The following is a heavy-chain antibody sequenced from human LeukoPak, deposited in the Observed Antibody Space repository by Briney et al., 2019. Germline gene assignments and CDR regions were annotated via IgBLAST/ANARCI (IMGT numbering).Heavy chain of an antibody. CDR2: ISYDGSNK. V-gene: IGHV3-30-3*01. J-gene: IGHJ1*01. Sequence: PGGSLRLSCAASGFTFSSYAMHWVRQAPGKGLEWVAVISYDGSNKYYADSVKGRFTISRDNSKNTLYLQMNSLRAEDTAVYYCARGVGYSSSWYTQYFQHWGQGTLVTVSS. CDR3: ARGVGYSSSWYTQYFQH. D-gene: IGHD6-13*01. CDR1: GFTFSSYA.